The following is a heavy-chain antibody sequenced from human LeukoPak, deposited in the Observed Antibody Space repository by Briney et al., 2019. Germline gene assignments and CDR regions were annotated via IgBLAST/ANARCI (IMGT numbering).Heavy chain of an antibody. Sequence: ASVKVSCKASGYTFTDYALHWVRQAPGQSLEWMGWITTGRGETRYSQEFQRRITFTRDTSASTVYIDLSDLRSEDTAVYYCARGGKQWRGGNYFDSWGQGTLVAVSS. J-gene: IGHJ4*02. CDR1: GYTFTDYA. CDR3: ARGGKQWRGGNYFDS. CDR2: ITTGRGET. D-gene: IGHD6-19*01. V-gene: IGHV1-3*03.